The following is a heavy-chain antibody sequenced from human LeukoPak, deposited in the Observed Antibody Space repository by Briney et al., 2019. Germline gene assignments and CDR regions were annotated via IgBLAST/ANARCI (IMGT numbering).Heavy chain of an antibody. Sequence: PSETLSLTCTVSGGSISSSSYYWGWIRQPPGKGLEWIGSIYYSGSTYYNPSLKSRVTISVDTSKNQFSLKLSSVTAADTAVYYCARGGHQRDYYDSSGYSFGLDYWGQGTLVTVSS. CDR1: GGSISSSSYY. J-gene: IGHJ4*02. V-gene: IGHV4-39*01. CDR3: ARGGHQRDYYDSSGYSFGLDY. D-gene: IGHD3-22*01. CDR2: IYYSGST.